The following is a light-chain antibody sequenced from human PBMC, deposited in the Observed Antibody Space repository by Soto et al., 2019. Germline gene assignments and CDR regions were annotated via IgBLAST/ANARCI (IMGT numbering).Light chain of an antibody. CDR3: QTWGTGIHYV. V-gene: IGLV4-69*01. CDR2: LNSDGSH. CDR1: SGHSSYA. Sequence: QTVVTQSPSASASLGASVKLTCTLSSGHSSYAIAWHQQQREKGPRYLMKLNSDGSHSKGDGIPDRFSGSSSGAERYLTISSLQSEDEADYYCQTWGTGIHYVFGTGTKLTVL. J-gene: IGLJ1*01.